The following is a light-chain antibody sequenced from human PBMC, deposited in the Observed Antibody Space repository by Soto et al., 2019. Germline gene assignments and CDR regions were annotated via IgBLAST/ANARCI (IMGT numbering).Light chain of an antibody. Sequence: QSALTQPASVSGSPGQSITISCTGTSSDVGAYNYASWYQQYPGEAPKVIIYDVSHRPAGVSNRFSGSKSGNTASLTISGLQTQDETDYYCSSYISATTYVFGTGTKVTVL. CDR1: SSDVGAYNY. CDR3: SSYISATTYV. J-gene: IGLJ1*01. CDR2: DVS. V-gene: IGLV2-14*01.